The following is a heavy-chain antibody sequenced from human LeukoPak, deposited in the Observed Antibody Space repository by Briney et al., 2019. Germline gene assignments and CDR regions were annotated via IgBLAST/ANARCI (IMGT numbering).Heavy chain of an antibody. CDR2: INHSGST. J-gene: IGHJ4*02. D-gene: IGHD3-3*01. CDR1: GGSFSGYY. V-gene: IGHV4-34*01. Sequence: SETLSLTCAVYGGSFSGYYWSWIRQPPGKGLEWIGEINHSGSTNYNPSLKSRVTISVDTSKNQFSLKLSSVTAADTAVYYCAREHQFPPTIFGVVTPGYWGQGTLVTVSS. CDR3: AREHQFPPTIFGVVTPGY.